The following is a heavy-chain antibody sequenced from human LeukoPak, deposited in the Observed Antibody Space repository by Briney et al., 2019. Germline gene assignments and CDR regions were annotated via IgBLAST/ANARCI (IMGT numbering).Heavy chain of an antibody. CDR3: ARDRTGTTSRRWFDP. CDR2: IIPIFGTA. Sequence: SVKVSCKASGGTFSSYAISWVRQAPGQGLEWMRRIIPIFGTANYAQKFQGRVTITTDESTSTAYMELSSLRSEDTAVYYCARDRTGTTSRRWFDPWGQGTLVTVSS. D-gene: IGHD1-1*01. J-gene: IGHJ5*02. CDR1: GGTFSSYA. V-gene: IGHV1-69*05.